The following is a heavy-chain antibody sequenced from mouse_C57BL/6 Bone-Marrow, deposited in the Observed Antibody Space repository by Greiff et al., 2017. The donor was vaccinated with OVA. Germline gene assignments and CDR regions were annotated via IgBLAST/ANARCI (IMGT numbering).Heavy chain of an antibody. Sequence: VKLVESGPGLVQPSQSLSITCTVSGFSLTSYGVHWVRQSPGKGLEWLGVIWSGGSTDYNAAFISRLSISKDNSKSQVFFKMNSLQADDTAIYYCARGDTTVVEDAMDYWGQGTSVTVSS. CDR3: ARGDTTVVEDAMDY. CDR1: GFSLTSYG. D-gene: IGHD1-1*01. J-gene: IGHJ4*01. V-gene: IGHV2-2*01. CDR2: IWSGGST.